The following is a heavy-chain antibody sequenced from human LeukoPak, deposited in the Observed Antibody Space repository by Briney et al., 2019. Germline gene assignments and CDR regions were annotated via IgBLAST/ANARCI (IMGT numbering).Heavy chain of an antibody. J-gene: IGHJ4*02. D-gene: IGHD6-13*01. V-gene: IGHV3-23*01. CDR2: IRGSGGNT. CDR1: GFAFRSFA. CDR3: AKDGYSSSWYYFDY. Sequence: GGSLRLSCEASGFAFRSFAMNWVRQAPGKGLEWVSGIRGSGGNTYYADSVKGRFTISRDNSKNTLYLQMNSLRAEDTAVYYCAKDGYSSSWYYFDYWGQGTLVTVSS.